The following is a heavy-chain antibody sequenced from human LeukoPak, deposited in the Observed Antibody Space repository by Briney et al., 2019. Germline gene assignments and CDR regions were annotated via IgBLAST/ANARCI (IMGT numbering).Heavy chain of an antibody. CDR3: ARDQYWNPDS. J-gene: IGHJ4*02. V-gene: IGHV3-33*01. CDR2: LWSGGGNE. CDR1: GFTFSDFN. D-gene: IGHD1-1*01. Sequence: PGRPLRLSCAASGFTFSDFNMHWVRQAPGKGLEWVAFLWSGGGNECYADSVKGRFTISRDNSKNKLYLQMTSLRAEDTAVYYCARDQYWNPDSWGQGTLVTVSS.